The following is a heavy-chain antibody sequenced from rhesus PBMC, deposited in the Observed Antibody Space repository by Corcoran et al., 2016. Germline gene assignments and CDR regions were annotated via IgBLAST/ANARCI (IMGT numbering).Heavy chain of an antibody. Sequence: EVQLVESGGGLVQPGGSLKLSCAVSGFTFSSYGMSWVRQAPGKGLEWVSVINSGRGSTDYANSVKGRFTISRDNSKNTFSLQMNSLRAEDTAVYYCAKEFSSWPKNYYFDYWGQGVLVTVSS. CDR3: AKEFSSWPKNYYFDY. D-gene: IGHD6-13*01. CDR2: INSGRGST. CDR1: GFTFSSYG. J-gene: IGHJ4*01. V-gene: IGHV3S5*01.